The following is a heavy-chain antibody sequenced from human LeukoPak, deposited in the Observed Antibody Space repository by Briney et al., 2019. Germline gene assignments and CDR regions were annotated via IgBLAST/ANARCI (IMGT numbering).Heavy chain of an antibody. J-gene: IGHJ5*02. V-gene: IGHV3-15*01. CDR2: IKSKTDGGTT. CDR1: GFTFSNAW. CDR3: ARGFFYLPRVGVKAWFDP. D-gene: IGHD3-10*01. Sequence: GSLRLSCAASGFTFSNAWMSWVRQAPGKGLEWVGRIKSKTDGGTTDYAAPVKGRFTISRDDSKNTLYLQMNSLKTEDTAVYHCARGFFYLPRVGVKAWFDPWGQGTLVTVSS.